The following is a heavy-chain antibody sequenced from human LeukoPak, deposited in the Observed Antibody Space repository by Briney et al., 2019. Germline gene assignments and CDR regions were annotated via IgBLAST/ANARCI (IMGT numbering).Heavy chain of an antibody. CDR1: GGSISSYY. J-gene: IGHJ5*02. CDR3: ARSGDYCSSTSCPNWFDP. CDR2: IYYSGST. D-gene: IGHD2-2*01. Sequence: SETLSLTCTVSGGSISSYYWSWIRQPPGKGLEWIGYIYYSGSTNYNPSLKSRVTISVDTSKNQFSLKLSSVTAADTAVYYCARSGDYCSSTSCPNWFDPWGQGTLVTVSS. V-gene: IGHV4-59*12.